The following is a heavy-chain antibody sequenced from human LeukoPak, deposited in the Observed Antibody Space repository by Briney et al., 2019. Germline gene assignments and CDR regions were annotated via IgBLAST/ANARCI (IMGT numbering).Heavy chain of an antibody. CDR1: GGFISSDNW. CDR2: IYHSGST. V-gene: IGHV4-4*02. D-gene: IGHD6-19*01. Sequence: PSGTLSLTCAVSGGFISSDNWWSWVRQPPGKGLEWIGEIYHSGSTNYNPSLQSRVTISVDKSNNHFSLRLTSVTAADTAVYYCATNGWYCLDHWGQGALVTVSS. CDR3: ATNGWYCLDH. J-gene: IGHJ1*01.